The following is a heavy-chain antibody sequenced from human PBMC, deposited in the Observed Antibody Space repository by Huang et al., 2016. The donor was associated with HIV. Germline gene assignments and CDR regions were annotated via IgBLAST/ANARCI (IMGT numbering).Heavy chain of an antibody. Sequence: EVQVVESGGDLVQPGGSLRLSCAASGFTFSSYWMSWVRQPPGKGLEWVANIKQDGSRKYYVDSVKGRFTSSRDNANNSLYLQMNSLRAEDTAVYYCARTVAVAGRPNWFDPWGQGTLVTVSS. V-gene: IGHV3-7*01. J-gene: IGHJ5*02. D-gene: IGHD6-19*01. CDR1: GFTFSSYW. CDR3: ARTVAVAGRPNWFDP. CDR2: IKQDGSRK.